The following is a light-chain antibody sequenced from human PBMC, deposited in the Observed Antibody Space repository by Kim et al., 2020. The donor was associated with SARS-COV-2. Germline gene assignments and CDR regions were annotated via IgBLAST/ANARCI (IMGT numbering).Light chain of an antibody. J-gene: IGLJ3*02. CDR1: ITDVGGYNY. CDR3: SSYTSSNTLV. V-gene: IGLV2-14*03. CDR2: DVT. Sequence: QSALTQPASVSGSPGQSITISCIGTITDVGGYNYVSWYRQHPGKAPKLVIYDVTNRPSGLSDRFSGSKSGNTASLTISELQAEDEGDYYCSSYTSSNTLVFGGGTQLTVL.